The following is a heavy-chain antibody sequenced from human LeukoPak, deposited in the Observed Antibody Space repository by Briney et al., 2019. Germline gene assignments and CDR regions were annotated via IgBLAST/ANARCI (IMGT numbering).Heavy chain of an antibody. J-gene: IGHJ4*02. V-gene: IGHV5-51*01. CDR1: GYSFTSYW. CDR2: IYPGDSDT. Sequence: GESLKISCKGSGYSFTSYWIGWVRQMPGKGLEWMGIIYPGDSDTRYSPSFQGQVTISADKSISTAYLQWSSLKASGTAMYYCARQGSPYGSGGPYFDYWGQGTLVTVSS. CDR3: ARQGSPYGSGGPYFDY. D-gene: IGHD3-10*01.